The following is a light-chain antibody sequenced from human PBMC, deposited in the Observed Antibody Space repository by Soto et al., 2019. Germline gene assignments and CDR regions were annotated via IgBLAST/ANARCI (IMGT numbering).Light chain of an antibody. CDR3: QQRSHWFWT. CDR2: DAS. V-gene: IGKV3-11*01. CDR1: QSVSSY. J-gene: IGKJ1*01. Sequence: DIVLTQSPATPSLSPGERATVSCRACQSVSSYLAWYPQQPGQAPRLLLYDASKRATGIPARFSGSGSGTDFTLTICSLDPEDFAVYYWQQRSHWFWTLGQGTQVDIK.